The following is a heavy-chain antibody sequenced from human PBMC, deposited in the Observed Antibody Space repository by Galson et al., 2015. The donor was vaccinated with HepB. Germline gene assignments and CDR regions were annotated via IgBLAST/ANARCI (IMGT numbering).Heavy chain of an antibody. D-gene: IGHD4-23*01. V-gene: IGHV3-30-3*01. Sequence: SLRLSCAASGFTFSSYAMHWVRQAPGKGLEWVAVISYGGSNKYYADSVKGRFTISRDNSKNTLYLQMNSLRAEDTAVYYCARDWTTVVTRISYYFDYWGQGTLVTVSS. J-gene: IGHJ4*02. CDR2: ISYGGSNK. CDR1: GFTFSSYA. CDR3: ARDWTTVVTRISYYFDY.